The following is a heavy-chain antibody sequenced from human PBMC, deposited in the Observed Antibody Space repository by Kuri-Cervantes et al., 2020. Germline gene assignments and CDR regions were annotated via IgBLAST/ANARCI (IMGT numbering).Heavy chain of an antibody. CDR3: ARCSSGGSCYLDY. Sequence: GSLRLSCAASGFTFSSYSMNWVRQAPGKGLEWIGNINFSGSTNYNPSLKSRVTISVDTSKNQFSLKLSSVTAADTAVYYCARCSSGGSCYLDYWGQGTLVTVSS. V-gene: IGHV4-59*01. CDR2: INFSGST. J-gene: IGHJ4*02. CDR1: GFTFSSYS. D-gene: IGHD2-15*01.